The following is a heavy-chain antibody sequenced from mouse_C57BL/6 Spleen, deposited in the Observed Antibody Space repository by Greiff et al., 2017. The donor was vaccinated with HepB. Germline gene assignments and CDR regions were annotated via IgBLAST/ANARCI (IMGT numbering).Heavy chain of an antibody. CDR3: ARAVYYDYDAWFAY. V-gene: IGHV1-18*01. CDR1: GYTFTDYN. J-gene: IGHJ3*01. Sequence: VQLQQSGPELVKPGASVKIPCKASGYTFTDYNMDWVKQSHGKSLEWIGDINPNNGGTNYNQKFKGKATLTVDKSSSTAYMELRSLTSEDTAVYYCARAVYYDYDAWFAYWGQGTLVTVSA. CDR2: INPNNGGT. D-gene: IGHD2-4*01.